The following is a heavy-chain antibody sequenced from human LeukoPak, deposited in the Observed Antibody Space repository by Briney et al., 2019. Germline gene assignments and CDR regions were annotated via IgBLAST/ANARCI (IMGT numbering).Heavy chain of an antibody. CDR1: GSSFISYW. V-gene: IGHV5-10-1*01. J-gene: IGHJ5*02. CDR2: IDPSDSYT. Sequence: GESLRISCKGSGSSFISYWISWGRQMPGKGREWLGRIDPSDSYTNYSPSFQGHVTISADKSISTAYLQWSSLKASDTAMYYCAREDPFKNWFDPWGQGTLVTVSS. CDR3: AREDPFKNWFDP.